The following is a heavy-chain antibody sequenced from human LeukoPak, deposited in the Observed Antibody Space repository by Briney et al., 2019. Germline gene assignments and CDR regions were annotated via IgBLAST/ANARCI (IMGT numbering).Heavy chain of an antibody. CDR2: INHSGST. V-gene: IGHV4-34*01. CDR3: ARGTLGYCSSTSCYIPYYFDY. Sequence: SETLSLTCAVYGGSFSGYYWSWIRQPPGKGLEWIGEINHSGSTNYNPSLKGRVTISVDTSKNQFSLKLSSVTAADTAVYYCARGTLGYCSSTSCYIPYYFDYWGQGTLVTVSS. CDR1: GGSFSGYY. D-gene: IGHD2-2*02. J-gene: IGHJ4*02.